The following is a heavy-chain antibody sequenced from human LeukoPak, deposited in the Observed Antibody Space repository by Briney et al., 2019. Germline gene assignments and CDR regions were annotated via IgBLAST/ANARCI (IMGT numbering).Heavy chain of an antibody. D-gene: IGHD3-22*01. J-gene: IGHJ4*02. V-gene: IGHV4-34*01. Sequence: SETLSLTCAVYGGSFSGYYWSWIRQPPGKGLEWIGEINHSGSTNYNPSLKSRVTISVDTSKNQFSLKLSSATAADTAVYYCARRTHYYDSSGYYYRHHTTLDYWGQGTLVTVSS. CDR2: INHSGST. CDR3: ARRTHYYDSSGYYYRHHTTLDY. CDR1: GGSFSGYY.